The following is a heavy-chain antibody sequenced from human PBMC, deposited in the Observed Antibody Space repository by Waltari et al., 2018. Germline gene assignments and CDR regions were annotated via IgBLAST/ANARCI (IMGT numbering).Heavy chain of an antibody. Sequence: QLQLQESGPGLVKPSETLSLTCTVSGGSIRPSRYYWGWIRQPPGKGLGWVWSVYYSGAAYYSPSLKSRVTILVDTSKNQFSLTLGSVTVADTAVYYCGRYSTYPGVCLDPWGQGALVTVSP. CDR1: GGSIRPSRYY. CDR2: VYYSGAA. D-gene: IGHD3-16*02. J-gene: IGHJ5*02. V-gene: IGHV4-39*07. CDR3: GRYSTYPGVCLDP.